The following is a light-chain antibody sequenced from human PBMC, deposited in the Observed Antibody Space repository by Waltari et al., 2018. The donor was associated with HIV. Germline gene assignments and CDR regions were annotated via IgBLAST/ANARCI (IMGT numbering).Light chain of an antibody. V-gene: IGKV2-28*01. J-gene: IGKJ2*01. CDR1: QSLLHSDGYNF. CDR2: LGS. CDR3: MQSLEIPHT. Sequence: IVMTQSPLSLPVTPGEPATISSRSGQSLLHSDGYNFLDWYWQRPVQPPQLLIYLGSHRTPGVPTRCTGSGSDTNFILNITRVEADDVGVYLCMQSLEIPHTFGQGTRVEI.